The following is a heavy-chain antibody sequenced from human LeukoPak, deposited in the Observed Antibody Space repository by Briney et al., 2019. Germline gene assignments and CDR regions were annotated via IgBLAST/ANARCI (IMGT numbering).Heavy chain of an antibody. CDR1: GYTFTGYY. CDR3: ARGWDNWDY. D-gene: IGHD1-1*01. Sequence: GASVKVSCKASGYTFTGYYMHWVRQAPGQGLEWMGWIDPKSGGTNYVEKFLGRVTMTRDTSMSTAYMELSRLRSDDTAVYYCARGWDNWDYWGQGTLVTVSS. J-gene: IGHJ4*02. V-gene: IGHV1-2*02. CDR2: IDPKSGGT.